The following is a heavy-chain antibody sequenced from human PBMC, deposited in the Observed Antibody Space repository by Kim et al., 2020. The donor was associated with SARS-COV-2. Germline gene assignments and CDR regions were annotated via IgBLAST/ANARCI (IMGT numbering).Heavy chain of an antibody. J-gene: IGHJ4*02. D-gene: IGHD6-19*01. CDR1: GFTFSSYG. CDR3: AREIVAVAGTQFDY. V-gene: IGHV3-33*01. Sequence: GGSLRLSCAASGFTFSSYGMHWVRQAPGKGLEWVAVIWYDGSNKYYADSVKGRFTISRDNSKNTLYLQMNSLRAEDTAVYYCAREIVAVAGTQFDYWGQGTLVTVSS. CDR2: IWYDGSNK.